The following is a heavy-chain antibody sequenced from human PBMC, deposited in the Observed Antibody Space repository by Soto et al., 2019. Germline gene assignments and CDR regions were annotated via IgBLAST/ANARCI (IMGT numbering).Heavy chain of an antibody. CDR3: ARGRDAASQFYSPHGMDV. Sequence: ASVKVSCKASGYTFTSYGIHWVRQAPGQRLEWMGWINAANGDTKYSPKFQGRVTITRDTSASTAYMELRRLRSDDTAIYFCARGRDAASQFYSPHGMDVWGQGTTVTVSS. D-gene: IGHD2-15*01. J-gene: IGHJ6*02. V-gene: IGHV1-3*01. CDR2: INAANGDT. CDR1: GYTFTSYG.